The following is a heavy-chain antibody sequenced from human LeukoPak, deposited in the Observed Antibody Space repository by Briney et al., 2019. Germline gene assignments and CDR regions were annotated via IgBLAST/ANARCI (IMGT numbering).Heavy chain of an antibody. CDR2: INHSGST. Sequence: PSETLSLTCAVSGGSFSGYYWSWIRQPPGKGLEWIGEINHSGSTNYNPSLKSRVTISVDTSKNQFSLKLSSVTAADTAVYYCARGRFRYYGSGSYRGNWFDPWGQGTLVTVSS. V-gene: IGHV4-34*01. CDR3: ARGRFRYYGSGSYRGNWFDP. J-gene: IGHJ5*02. D-gene: IGHD3-10*01. CDR1: GGSFSGYY.